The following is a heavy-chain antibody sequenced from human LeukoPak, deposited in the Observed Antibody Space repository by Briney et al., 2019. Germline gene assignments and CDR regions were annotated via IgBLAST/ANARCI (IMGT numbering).Heavy chain of an antibody. V-gene: IGHV3-30*03. CDR2: ISYDGSNK. CDR1: GFTFSSYG. D-gene: IGHD5-18*01. CDR3: AVTSGYSYATQTNTDY. Sequence: QSGRSLRLSCAASGFTFSSYGMHWVRQAPGKGLEWVAVISYDGSNKYYADSVKGRFTISRDNSKNTLYLQMNSLRAEDTAVYYCAVTSGYSYATQTNTDYWGQGTLVTVSS. J-gene: IGHJ4*02.